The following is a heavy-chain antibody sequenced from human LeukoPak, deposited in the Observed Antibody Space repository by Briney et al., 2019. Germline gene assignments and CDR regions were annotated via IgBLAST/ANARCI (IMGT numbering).Heavy chain of an antibody. V-gene: IGHV1-2*02. CDR1: GYRFTAYP. D-gene: IGHD2-2*03. CDR2: MNPHSGET. Sequence: ASVKVSCKTSGYRFTAYPLHWVRQAPGQGLEWLGWMNPHSGETSNAQKFQDRVTMTRDTSISVAYMELSSLRSDDTAVYYCARGMDAEAFQNWGQGTLVTVSS. CDR3: ARGMDAEAFQN. J-gene: IGHJ1*01.